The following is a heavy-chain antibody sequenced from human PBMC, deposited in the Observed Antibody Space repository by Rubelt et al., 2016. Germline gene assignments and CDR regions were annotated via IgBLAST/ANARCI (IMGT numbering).Heavy chain of an antibody. CDR2: IIPIFGTA. Sequence: SGGQAPGQGLEWMGGIIPIFGTANYAQKFQGRVTITADESTSTAYMELSSLRSEDTAVYYCARVAYYDSSGYPGRLDYWGQGTLVTVS. CDR3: ARVAYYDSSGYPGRLDY. J-gene: IGHJ4*02. V-gene: IGHV1-69*01. D-gene: IGHD3-22*01.